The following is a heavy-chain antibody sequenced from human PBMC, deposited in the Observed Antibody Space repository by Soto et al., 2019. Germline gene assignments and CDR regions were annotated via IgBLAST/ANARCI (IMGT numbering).Heavy chain of an antibody. J-gene: IGHJ1*01. CDR1: GGSIRSTRYY. V-gene: IGHV4-39*02. CDR3: AREDRDDNRGPGN. CDR2: IYCTGAT. D-gene: IGHD1-1*01. Sequence: QLQLQESGPGLVKPSETLSLTCSVFGGSIRSTRYYWGWVRQPPGKGLEWLGSIYCTGATQYNPSLESRVTMSVDTSMNQFSLKLRSVTAADSAIYYCAREDRDDNRGPGNWGQGTLVTVSS.